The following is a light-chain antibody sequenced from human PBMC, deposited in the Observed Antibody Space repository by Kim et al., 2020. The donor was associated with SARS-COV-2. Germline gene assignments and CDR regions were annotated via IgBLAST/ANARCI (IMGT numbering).Light chain of an antibody. Sequence: QSALTQPPSVSGSPGQSVAISCTGTSSDVGGYNYVSWYQQHPGKAPKLMIYDVTKRPSGVPDRFSGSKSGNTASLTISGLQAEDEADYYCCSYAGSYVFGIGTKVTVL. CDR1: SSDVGGYNY. V-gene: IGLV2-11*01. CDR3: CSYAGSYV. J-gene: IGLJ1*01. CDR2: DVT.